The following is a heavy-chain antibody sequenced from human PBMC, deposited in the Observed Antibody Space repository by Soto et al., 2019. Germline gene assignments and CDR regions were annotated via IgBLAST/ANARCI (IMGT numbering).Heavy chain of an antibody. J-gene: IGHJ6*02. CDR3: ARDKAQGVGFGELSLGMDV. D-gene: IGHD3-10*01. Sequence: GGSLRLSCAASGFTFSSYGMHWVRQAPGKGLEWVAVIWYDGSNKYYADSVKGRFTISRDNSKNTLYLQMNSLRAEDTAVYYCARDKAQGVGFGELSLGMDVWGQGTTVTVSS. V-gene: IGHV3-33*01. CDR2: IWYDGSNK. CDR1: GFTFSSYG.